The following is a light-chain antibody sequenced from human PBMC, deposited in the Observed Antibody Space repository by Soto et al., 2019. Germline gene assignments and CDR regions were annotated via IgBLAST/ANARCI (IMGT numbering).Light chain of an antibody. CDR1: RSDIGSYNY. CDR3: ISYTGSSTSYV. CDR2: GVS. J-gene: IGLJ1*01. Sequence: QSVLTQPASVSGSPGQSITISCSGTRSDIGSYNYVAWYQQFPGKTPKILIYGVSNRPSGVYSSFSGSKSGNTASLTISGLQAEEEADYYCISYTGSSTSYVFGSGTKLTVL. V-gene: IGLV2-14*01.